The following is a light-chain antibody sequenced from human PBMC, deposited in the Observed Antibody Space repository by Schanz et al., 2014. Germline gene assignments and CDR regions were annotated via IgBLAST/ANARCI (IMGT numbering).Light chain of an antibody. CDR1: SSNIGSNF. V-gene: IGLV1-47*01. J-gene: IGLJ3*02. CDR3: AAWDDSLNSWV. Sequence: QSVLSQPPSASATPGQRVTISCSGSSSNIGSNFVYWYQQFPGTAPQLLISGGDERPSGVPDRFSDSKSGTSASLAISGLRSEDEADYYCAAWDDSLNSWVFGGGTKLTVL. CDR2: GGD.